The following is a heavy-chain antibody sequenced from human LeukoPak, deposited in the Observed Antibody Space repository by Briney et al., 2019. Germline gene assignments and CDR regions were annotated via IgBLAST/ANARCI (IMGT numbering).Heavy chain of an antibody. V-gene: IGHV3-66*01. D-gene: IGHD1-26*01. Sequence: TGGSLRLSCAASGFTVSSNYMNWVRQAPGKGLEGVSVIYSGGSTYYADAVKGRFTISRDNSKNTLYLQMNSLRAEDTAVYYCARVAEVGVTGYYYYMDVWGKGTTVTISS. J-gene: IGHJ6*03. CDR3: ARVAEVGVTGYYYYMDV. CDR2: IYSGGST. CDR1: GFTVSSNY.